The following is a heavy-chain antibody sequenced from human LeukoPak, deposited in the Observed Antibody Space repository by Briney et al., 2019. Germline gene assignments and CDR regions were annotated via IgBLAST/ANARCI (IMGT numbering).Heavy chain of an antibody. D-gene: IGHD3/OR15-3a*01. J-gene: IGHJ4*02. Sequence: ASVKVSCKASGYTLTSYYIHWVRQAPGQGLEWMGIINPSGGTTNYAQKFQGRVTMTSDTSTSTIYMELSSLRSEGTAVYYCAREKSSSGLDYWGQGTLVTVSS. V-gene: IGHV1-46*01. CDR2: INPSGGTT. CDR3: AREKSSSGLDY. CDR1: GYTLTSYY.